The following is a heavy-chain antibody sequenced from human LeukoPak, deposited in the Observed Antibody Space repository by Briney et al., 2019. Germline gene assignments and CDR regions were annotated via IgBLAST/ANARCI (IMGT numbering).Heavy chain of an antibody. Sequence: SETLSLTCTVSGGSLSSCGYYWSWIRQHPGKGLEWIGYIYYSGSTYYHPSLKSRVTISVDTSKIQFSLKLSSVTAADTAVYYCARDGWYDILTGYPIWGQGTMVTVSS. CDR2: IYYSGST. CDR3: ARDGWYDILTGYPI. J-gene: IGHJ3*02. D-gene: IGHD3-9*01. V-gene: IGHV4-31*03. CDR1: GGSLSSCGYY.